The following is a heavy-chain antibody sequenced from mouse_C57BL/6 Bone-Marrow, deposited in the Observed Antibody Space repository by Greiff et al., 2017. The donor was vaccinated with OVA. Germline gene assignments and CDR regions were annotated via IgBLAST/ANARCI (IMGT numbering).Heavy chain of an antibody. CDR2: IYPGSGST. CDR3: AYYYGPRRYFDV. CDR1: GYTFTSYW. V-gene: IGHV1-55*01. D-gene: IGHD1-1*01. Sequence: QVQLKQPGAELVKPGASVKMSCKASGYTFTSYWITWVKQRPGQGLEWIGDIYPGSGSTNYNEKFKSKATLTVDTSSSTAYMQLSSLTSEDSAVYYCAYYYGPRRYFDVWGTGTTVTVSS. J-gene: IGHJ1*03.